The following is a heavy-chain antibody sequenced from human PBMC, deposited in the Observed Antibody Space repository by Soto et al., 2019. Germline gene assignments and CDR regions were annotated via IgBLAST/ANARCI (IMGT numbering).Heavy chain of an antibody. D-gene: IGHD1-20*01. CDR2: IASSGTT. CDR1: GSSISSHNYY. V-gene: IGHV4-39*01. Sequence: QLQLQESGPGLVKPSETLSLTCTASGSSISSHNYYWDWIRQPPGKGLEWIGSIASSGTTYYNPSLQSRVTLSLDTSRNQFALNLPSVTAADTAGYYCATLTGTDWGQGTLVTVSS. CDR3: ATLTGTD. J-gene: IGHJ4*02.